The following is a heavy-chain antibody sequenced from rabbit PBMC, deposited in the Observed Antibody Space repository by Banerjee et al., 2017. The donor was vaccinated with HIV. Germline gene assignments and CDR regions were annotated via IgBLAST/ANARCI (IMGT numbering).Heavy chain of an antibody. J-gene: IGHJ4*01. D-gene: IGHD4-1*01. CDR2: INSSSRNV. CDR3: ARDLAGVIGWNFNV. V-gene: IGHV1S45*01. Sequence: QEQLVESGGGLVQPEGSLTLTCKASGFDLSTDYYYMCWVRQAPGKGLEWIACINSSSRNVVYASWATGRFTISKTSSTTVTLQMTSLTAADTATYLCARDLAGVIGWNFNVWGQGTLVTVS. CDR1: GFDLSTDYY.